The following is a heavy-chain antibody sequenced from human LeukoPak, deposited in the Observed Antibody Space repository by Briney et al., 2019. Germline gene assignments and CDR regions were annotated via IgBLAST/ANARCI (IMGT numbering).Heavy chain of an antibody. Sequence: SETLSLTCTVSGGSISSHYWSWIRQPPGKGLEWIGYIYYSGSTYYNPSLKSRVTISVDTSKNQFSLKLSSVTAADTAVYYCASSITYYFDYWGQGTLVTVSS. CDR1: GGSISSHY. CDR2: IYYSGST. D-gene: IGHD3-3*01. V-gene: IGHV4-59*06. J-gene: IGHJ4*02. CDR3: ASSITYYFDY.